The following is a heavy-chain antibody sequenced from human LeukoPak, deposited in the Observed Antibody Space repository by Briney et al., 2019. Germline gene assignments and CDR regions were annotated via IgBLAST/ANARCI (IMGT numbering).Heavy chain of an antibody. CDR3: ARVGLRTYYYDSSGYYF. D-gene: IGHD3-22*01. CDR2: INHSGST. V-gene: IGHV4-34*01. J-gene: IGHJ4*02. CDR1: GGSFSGYY. Sequence: SETLSLTCAAYGGSFSGYYWSWIRQPPGKGLEWIGEINHSGSTNYNPSLKSRVTISVDTSKNQFSLKLSSVTAADTAVYYCARVGLRTYYYDSSGYYFWGQGTLVTVSS.